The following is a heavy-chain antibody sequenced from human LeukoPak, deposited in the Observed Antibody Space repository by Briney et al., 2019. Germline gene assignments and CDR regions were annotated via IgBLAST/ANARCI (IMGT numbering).Heavy chain of an antibody. D-gene: IGHD6-13*01. V-gene: IGHV4-34*01. CDR1: GGSFSGYY. CDR2: INHSGST. J-gene: IGHJ4*02. Sequence: SETLSLTCAVYGGSFSGYYWSWIRQPPGKGLEWIGEINHSGSTNYNPSLKSRVTISVDTSKNQFSLKLSSVTAADTAVYYCARPANSSPIDRDYWGQGTLVTVSS. CDR3: ARPANSSPIDRDY.